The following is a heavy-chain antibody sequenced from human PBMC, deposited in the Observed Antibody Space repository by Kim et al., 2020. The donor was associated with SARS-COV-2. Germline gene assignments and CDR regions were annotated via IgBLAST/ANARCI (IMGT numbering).Heavy chain of an antibody. Sequence: GGSLRLSCTVSGFTFSSYGLHWVRQAPGKGLEWMAMISFDGYKTFYGDSVKGRFTISRDNSKDTLYLQMNSLRTEDTALYYCARDPIYYTYYYGSGSYVEFWGQGTLVTVSS. CDR1: GFTFSSYG. CDR2: ISFDGYKT. D-gene: IGHD3-10*01. J-gene: IGHJ4*02. V-gene: IGHV3-30*03. CDR3: ARDPIYYTYYYGSGSYVEF.